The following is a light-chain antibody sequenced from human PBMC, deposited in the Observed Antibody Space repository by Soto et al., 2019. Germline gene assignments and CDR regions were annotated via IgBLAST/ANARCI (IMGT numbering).Light chain of an antibody. CDR1: QSVSSSY. Sequence: EIVLTQSPGTLSLSPGERATLSCRASQSVSSSYLAWYQHKPGQAPRLLIYGASGRATGIPDRFSGSGSGTDFTLTISRLEPEDFAVYYCQQYGSSPPITFGPGTTVDIK. CDR2: GAS. CDR3: QQYGSSPPIT. J-gene: IGKJ3*01. V-gene: IGKV3-20*01.